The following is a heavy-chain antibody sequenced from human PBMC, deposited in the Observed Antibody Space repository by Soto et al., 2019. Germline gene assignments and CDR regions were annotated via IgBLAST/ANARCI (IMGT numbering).Heavy chain of an antibody. CDR1: GFTFSSYA. Sequence: PVGSLRLSCAASGFTFSSYAMSWVRQAPGKGLEWVSAISGSGGSTYYADSVKGRFTISRDNSKNTLYLQMNSLRAEDTAVYYCANDAWAASYFAYWGQGTLVTVSS. V-gene: IGHV3-23*01. J-gene: IGHJ4*02. CDR2: ISGSGGST. D-gene: IGHD6-25*01. CDR3: ANDAWAASYFAY.